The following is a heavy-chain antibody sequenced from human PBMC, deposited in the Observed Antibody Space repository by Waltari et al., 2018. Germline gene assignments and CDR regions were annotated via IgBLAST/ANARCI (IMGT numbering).Heavy chain of an antibody. CDR1: GFTFSEFW. V-gene: IGHV3-7*01. J-gene: IGHJ6*03. CDR2: INQDGSDK. Sequence: EVQLVESGGGLVQPGGSLRLSCAASGFTFSEFWMSWVRQAPGKGMEWVANINQDGSDKYYVESVKGRFTISRDNANNLLFLQMNSLRVDDTALYYCSSMDFWGKGTTVIVSS. CDR3: SSMDF.